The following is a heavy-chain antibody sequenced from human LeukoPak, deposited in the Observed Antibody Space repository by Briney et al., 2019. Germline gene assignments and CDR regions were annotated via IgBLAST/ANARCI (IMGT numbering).Heavy chain of an antibody. D-gene: IGHD5-18*01. CDR2: INSDGSST. J-gene: IGHJ4*02. Sequence: PGGSLRLSCAASGFTFSSYWMHWVRHAPGKGLVWVSRINSDGSSTSYADSVKGRFTISRDNAKNTLYLQMNSLRAEDTAVYYCAGGGYSYGLAPYFDYWGQGTLVTVSS. CDR1: GFTFSSYW. CDR3: AGGGYSYGLAPYFDY. V-gene: IGHV3-74*01.